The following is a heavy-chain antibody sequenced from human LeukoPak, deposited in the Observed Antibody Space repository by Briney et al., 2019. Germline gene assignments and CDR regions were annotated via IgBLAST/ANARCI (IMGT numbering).Heavy chain of an antibody. Sequence: GGSLRLSCAASGFTFSSYEMNCVRQAPGKGLEWVSYISSGGSTIYYADSVKGRFTISRDNAKNSLYLQMNSLRAEDTAVYYCARDGNDSSGYYPYYFDYWGQGTLVTVSS. CDR3: ARDGNDSSGYYPYYFDY. CDR2: ISSGGSTI. J-gene: IGHJ4*02. D-gene: IGHD3-22*01. V-gene: IGHV3-48*03. CDR1: GFTFSSYE.